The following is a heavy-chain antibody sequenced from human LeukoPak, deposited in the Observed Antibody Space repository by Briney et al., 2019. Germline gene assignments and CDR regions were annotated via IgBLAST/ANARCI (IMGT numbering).Heavy chain of an antibody. CDR1: GFTFSSYA. J-gene: IGHJ4*02. D-gene: IGHD3-16*01. CDR2: ISQDGNNR. Sequence: PGRSLRLSCAASGFTFSSYAMHWVRQAPGKGLEWVALISQDGNNRYYADSVKGRFTISRDNSKNTVSVQMNGPRTEDTAVYYCAKAPYDYSWYGDSWGQGTLVTVSS. V-gene: IGHV3-30*18. CDR3: AKAPYDYSWYGDS.